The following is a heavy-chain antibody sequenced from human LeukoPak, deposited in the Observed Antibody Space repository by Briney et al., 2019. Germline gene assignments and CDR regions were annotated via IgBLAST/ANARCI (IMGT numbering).Heavy chain of an antibody. CDR2: ITSSSSYI. CDR3: ARDKDQYSGYDSGLFDY. CDR1: GFTFSRYS. V-gene: IGHV3-21*01. D-gene: IGHD5-12*01. Sequence: GGSLRLSCAASGFTFSRYSMNWVRQAPGKGLEWVSSITSSSSYIYYADSVKGRFTISRDNAKNSLYLQMNGLRAEDTALYYCARDKDQYSGYDSGLFDYWGQGTLVTVSS. J-gene: IGHJ4*02.